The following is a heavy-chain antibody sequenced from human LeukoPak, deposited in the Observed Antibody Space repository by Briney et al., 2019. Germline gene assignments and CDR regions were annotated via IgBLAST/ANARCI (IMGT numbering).Heavy chain of an antibody. V-gene: IGHV1-2*02. D-gene: IGHD6-13*01. Sequence: GASVKVSCKASGYTFTGYYMHWVRQAPGQGLEWMGWINPNSGGTNYAQKFQGRVTMTRDTSISTAYMELSSLRSEDTAVYYCARWGLDSSTRTGFDPWGQGTLVTVSS. CDR1: GYTFTGYY. J-gene: IGHJ5*02. CDR2: INPNSGGT. CDR3: ARWGLDSSTRTGFDP.